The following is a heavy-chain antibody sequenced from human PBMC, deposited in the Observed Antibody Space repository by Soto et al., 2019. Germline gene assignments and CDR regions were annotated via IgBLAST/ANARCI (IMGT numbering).Heavy chain of an antibody. D-gene: IGHD3-16*01. CDR3: ARDSYGFGPSDAFDI. CDR1: GFTFSSYA. V-gene: IGHV3-30-3*01. CDR2: ISYDGSNK. J-gene: IGHJ3*02. Sequence: GGSLRLSCAASGFTFSSYAMHWVRQAPGKGLEWVAVISYDGSNKYYADSVKGRFTISRDNSKNTLYLQMNGLRAEDTAVYYCARDSYGFGPSDAFDIWGQGTMVTVSS.